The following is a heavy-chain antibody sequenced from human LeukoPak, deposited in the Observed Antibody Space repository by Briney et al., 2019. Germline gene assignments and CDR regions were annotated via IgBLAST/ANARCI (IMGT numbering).Heavy chain of an antibody. D-gene: IGHD5-18*01. CDR3: ARDTGGGYSCYDC. V-gene: IGHV3-7*01. CDR2: IKQDGSQM. J-gene: IGHJ4*02. Sequence: GGSLRLSCAASGFSFSNYWMSWVRQAPKKGLEWVATIKQDGSQMLYVDSVKGRFTISRDNAKNSLYLQMNSLRAEDTAVYYCARDTGGGYSCYDCWGQGTLATVSS. CDR1: GFSFSNYW.